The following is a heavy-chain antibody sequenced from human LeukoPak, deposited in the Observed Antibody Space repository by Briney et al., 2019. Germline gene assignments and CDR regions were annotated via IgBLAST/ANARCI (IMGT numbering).Heavy chain of an antibody. CDR3: ARGVEPLAANTLAY. J-gene: IGHJ4*02. Sequence: QAGGSLSLSCAASGFTVITNDMTWVRQAPGKGLEWVSVLYSDGNTKYADSVQGRFTISRDNSKNTLYLEMNSLSPDDTAVYYCARGVEPLAANTLAYWGQGTLVTVSS. V-gene: IGHV3-53*01. CDR1: GFTVITND. D-gene: IGHD1-14*01. CDR2: LYSDGNT.